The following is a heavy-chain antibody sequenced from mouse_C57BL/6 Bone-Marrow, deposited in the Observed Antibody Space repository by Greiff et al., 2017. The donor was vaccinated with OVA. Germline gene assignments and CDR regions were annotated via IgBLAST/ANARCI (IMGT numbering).Heavy chain of an antibody. V-gene: IGHV5-15*01. Sequence: EVQLVESGGGLVQPGGSLKLSCAASGFTFSDYGMAWVRQAPRKGPEWVAFISHLAYSIYYADTVTGRFTISRENATNTLYLERSSLRSEDTAMYYCARHGGAMDYWGQGTSVTVSS. J-gene: IGHJ4*01. CDR2: ISHLAYSI. CDR3: ARHGGAMDY. CDR1: GFTFSDYG.